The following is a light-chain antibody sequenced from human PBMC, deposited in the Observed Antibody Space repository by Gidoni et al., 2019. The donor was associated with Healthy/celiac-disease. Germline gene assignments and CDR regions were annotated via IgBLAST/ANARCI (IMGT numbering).Light chain of an antibody. Sequence: EIVLTQSPATLSLSPGERDTLSCRASQSVSSYLAWYQQKPGQAPSLLIYDASNRATGIPARFSGIGSGTDFTLTISSLEPEDFAVYYCQQRSNWPQPMCSFGQXTKLEIK. J-gene: IGKJ2*04. CDR1: QSVSSY. CDR2: DAS. V-gene: IGKV3-11*01. CDR3: QQRSNWPQPMCS.